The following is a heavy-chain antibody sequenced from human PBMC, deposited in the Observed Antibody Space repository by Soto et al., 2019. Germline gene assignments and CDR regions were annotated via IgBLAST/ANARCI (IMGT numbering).Heavy chain of an antibody. CDR1: GYTFTIYA. V-gene: IGHV1-3*01. CDR3: ASDRPGIAAAGKKRYYYYGMDV. D-gene: IGHD6-13*01. Sequence: SVKVSCKASGYTFTIYAMHWVRQAPGQRLEWMEWINAGNGNTKYSQKFQGRVTITRDTSASTAYMELSSLRSEDTAVYYCASDRPGIAAAGKKRYYYYGMDVWGQGTTVTVS. J-gene: IGHJ6*02. CDR2: INAGNGNT.